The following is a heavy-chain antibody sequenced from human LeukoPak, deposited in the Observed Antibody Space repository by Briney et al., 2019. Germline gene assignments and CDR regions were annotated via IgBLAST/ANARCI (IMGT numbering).Heavy chain of an antibody. CDR2: IIPILGIA. D-gene: IGHD2-21*02. V-gene: IGHV1-69*04. CDR1: GGTFSSYA. Sequence: ASVKVSCKASGGTFSSYAISWVRQAPGQGLEWMGRIIPILGIANYAQKFQGRVTITAGKSTSTAYMELSSLRSEDTAVYYCASPHIVVVTAHWPDAFDIWGQGTMVTVSS. J-gene: IGHJ3*02. CDR3: ASPHIVVVTAHWPDAFDI.